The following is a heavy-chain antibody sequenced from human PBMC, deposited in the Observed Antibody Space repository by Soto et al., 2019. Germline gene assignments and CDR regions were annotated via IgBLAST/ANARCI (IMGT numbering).Heavy chain of an antibody. CDR2: IYYSGST. V-gene: IGHV4-31*03. Sequence: QVQLQESGPGLVKPSQTLSLTCTVSGGSISSGGYYWSWIRQHPGKGLEWIGYIYYSGSTYYNPSLKSRVTISXXTXKXXFSLKLSSVTAADTAVYYCARGGPTRQYYYYGMDVWGQGTTVTVSS. CDR3: ARGGPTRQYYYYGMDV. J-gene: IGHJ6*02. CDR1: GGSISSGGYY.